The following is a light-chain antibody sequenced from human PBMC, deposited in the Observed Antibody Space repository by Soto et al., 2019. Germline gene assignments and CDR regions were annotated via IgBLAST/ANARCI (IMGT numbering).Light chain of an antibody. V-gene: IGLV1-44*01. J-gene: IGLJ2*01. Sequence: QSVLTQPPSASGTPGQRVTISGSGSSSNIGSNTVNWYQQLPGTAPKLLIYSNNQRPSGVPDRFSGSKSGTSASLAISGLQSEDEADYYCVAWDDSLNGVVFGGGTKLTVL. CDR2: SNN. CDR1: SSNIGSNT. CDR3: VAWDDSLNGVV.